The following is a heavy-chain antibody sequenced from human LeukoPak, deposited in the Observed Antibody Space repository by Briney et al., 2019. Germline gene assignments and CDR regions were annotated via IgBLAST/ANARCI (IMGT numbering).Heavy chain of an antibody. J-gene: IGHJ4*02. Sequence: GASVKVSCKASGGTFSSYAISWVRQAPGQGLEWMGGIIPILGTANYAQKFQGRVTITADKSTSTAYMELSSLRSEDTAVYYCATTRDSSGYDDYWGQGTLVTVSS. CDR3: ATTRDSSGYDDY. CDR1: GGTFSSYA. D-gene: IGHD3-22*01. V-gene: IGHV1-69*10. CDR2: IIPILGTA.